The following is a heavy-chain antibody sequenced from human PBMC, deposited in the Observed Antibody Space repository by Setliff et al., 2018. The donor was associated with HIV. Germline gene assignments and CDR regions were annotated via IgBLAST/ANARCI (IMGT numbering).Heavy chain of an antibody. CDR1: GDSITSGHFY. D-gene: IGHD6-19*01. CDR2: ILDGRVT. CDR3: ARLHSGRGGGAYFDP. Sequence: SSETLSLTCTVSGDSITSGHFYWGWIRQAPGKGLEWIGNILDGRVTFFNPSLRGRVTISVDASKNQVSLNLRSVTAADSAVYHCARLHSGRGGGAYFDPWGQGILVTVSS. V-gene: IGHV4-39*01. J-gene: IGHJ5*02.